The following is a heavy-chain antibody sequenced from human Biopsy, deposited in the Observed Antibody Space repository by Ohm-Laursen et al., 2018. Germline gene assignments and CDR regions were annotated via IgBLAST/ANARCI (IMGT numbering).Heavy chain of an antibody. CDR1: GGLNSNYY. CDR2: LYTSGIT. CDR3: ARDRDRRGWFDP. J-gene: IGHJ5*02. Sequence: SDTLSLTCSVSGGLNSNYYWSWVRQSAGKGLEWIGRLYTSGITNYNPSLKSRVTMSVDTSKNKFSLWVSSVTAADTAVYYCARDRDRRGWFDPWGQGTLVTVSS. D-gene: IGHD1-14*01. V-gene: IGHV4-4*07.